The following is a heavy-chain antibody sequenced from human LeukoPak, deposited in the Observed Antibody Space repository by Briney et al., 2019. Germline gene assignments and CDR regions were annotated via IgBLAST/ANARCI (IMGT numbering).Heavy chain of an antibody. CDR1: GDSVSSNSAA. D-gene: IGHD3-22*01. CDR2: TYYRSKWYN. CDR3: ARTFDYYDSSGYYKQPPYYFDY. J-gene: IGHJ4*02. Sequence: SQTLSLTCALSGDSVSSNSAAWNWIRQSPSRGLEWLGRTYYRSKWYNDYAVSVKSRITINPDTSKNQFSLQLNSVTPEDTAVYYCARTFDYYDSSGYYKQPPYYFDYWGQGTLVAVSS. V-gene: IGHV6-1*01.